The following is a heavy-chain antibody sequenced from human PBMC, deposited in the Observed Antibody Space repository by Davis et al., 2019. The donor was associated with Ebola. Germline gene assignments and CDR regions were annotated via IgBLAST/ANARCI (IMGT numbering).Heavy chain of an antibody. D-gene: IGHD2-8*01. Sequence: GESLKISCAASGFTFSSYAMHWVRQAPGKGLEWVAVISYDGSNKYYADSVKGRFTISRDNSKNTLYLQMNSLRAEDTAVYYCARGGVHYYYYYGMDVWGQGTTVTVSS. J-gene: IGHJ6*02. CDR2: ISYDGSNK. V-gene: IGHV3-30-3*01. CDR3: ARGGVHYYYYYGMDV. CDR1: GFTFSSYA.